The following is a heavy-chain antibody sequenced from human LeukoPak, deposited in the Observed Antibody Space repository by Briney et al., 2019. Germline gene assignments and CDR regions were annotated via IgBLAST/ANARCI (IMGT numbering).Heavy chain of an antibody. CDR1: GGSISSYY. CDR3: ARGSYYYDSSGSYFDY. D-gene: IGHD3-22*01. J-gene: IGHJ4*02. V-gene: IGHV4-4*07. Sequence: SSETLTLTCTVSGGSISSYYWSWIRQPAGKGLEWIGRIYTSGSTNYNPSLKSRVTMSVDTSKNQFSLKLSSVTAADTAVYYCARGSYYYDSSGSYFDYWGQGTLVTVSS. CDR2: IYTSGST.